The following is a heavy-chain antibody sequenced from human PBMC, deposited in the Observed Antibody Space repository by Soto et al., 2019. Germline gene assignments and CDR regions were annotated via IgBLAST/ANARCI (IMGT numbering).Heavy chain of an antibody. V-gene: IGHV1-2*04. D-gene: IGHD3-10*01. CDR3: ARTIGFGESIGEYGLDV. CDR2: INPNSGGT. Sequence: ASVKVSCKASGYTFTDYYMHWVRQSPGQGLEWMGWINPNSGGTYYAQNFQGWVTMTRDTSISSAYMELSRLRSDDSAVYYCARTIGFGESIGEYGLDVWGQGTTVTVSS. CDR1: GYTFTDYY. J-gene: IGHJ6*02.